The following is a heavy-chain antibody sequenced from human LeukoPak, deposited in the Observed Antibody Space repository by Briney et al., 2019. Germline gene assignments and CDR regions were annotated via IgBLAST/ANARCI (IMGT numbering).Heavy chain of an antibody. V-gene: IGHV1-69*04. CDR3: ANVIAASL. D-gene: IGHD6-13*01. J-gene: IGHJ4*02. CDR2: IIPIFGIA. Sequence: SVKVSCKASGGTFSSYAISWVRQAPGQGLEWMGRIIPIFGIANYAQKFQGRVTITADKSASTAYMELSSLGSEDTAVYYCANVIAASLWGQGTLVTVSS. CDR1: GGTFSSYA.